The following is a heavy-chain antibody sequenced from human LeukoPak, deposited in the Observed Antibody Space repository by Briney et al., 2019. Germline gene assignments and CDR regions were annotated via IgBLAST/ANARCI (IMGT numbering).Heavy chain of an antibody. CDR3: AKLQAGYFDSSGYHFDY. CDR2: MSGSGGPT. D-gene: IGHD3-22*01. Sequence: GGSLRLSCAASGFTFSSYAMSWVRQAPGKGLEWVSVMSGSGGPTYYADSLKGRFTISRDDSKNTVYLEMNSLRVDDTAVYYCAKLQAGYFDSSGYHFDYWGQGTLVTVSS. J-gene: IGHJ4*02. CDR1: GFTFSSYA. V-gene: IGHV3-23*01.